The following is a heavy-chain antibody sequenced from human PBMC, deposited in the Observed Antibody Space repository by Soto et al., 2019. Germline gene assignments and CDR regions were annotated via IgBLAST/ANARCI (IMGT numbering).Heavy chain of an antibody. CDR1: GYTFTGYY. CDR2: INPNSGGT. CDR3: ARAYSSGWYPSRSGMDV. Sequence: ASVKVSCKASGYTFTGYYMHWVRQAPGQGLEWMGWINPNSGGTNYAQKFQGWVTMTRDTSISTAYMELSRLRSDDTAVYYCARAYSSGWYPSRSGMDVWGQGTTVTVSS. V-gene: IGHV1-2*04. D-gene: IGHD6-19*01. J-gene: IGHJ6*02.